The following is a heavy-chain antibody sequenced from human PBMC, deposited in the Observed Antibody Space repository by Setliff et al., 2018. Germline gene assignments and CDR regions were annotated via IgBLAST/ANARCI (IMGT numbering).Heavy chain of an antibody. CDR2: IHSSGNT. J-gene: IGHJ3*02. D-gene: IGHD7-27*01. V-gene: IGHV4-4*07. CDR1: GGSISTYY. CDR3: ARAGAIQGGFDI. Sequence: SETLSLTCNVSGGSISTYYWSWIRQPAGKGLEWIGRIHSSGNTNYKLSLKSRVTMSVDTTKNQFSLKLSSVTAADTAVYYCARAGAIQGGFDIWGQGTVVTVSS.